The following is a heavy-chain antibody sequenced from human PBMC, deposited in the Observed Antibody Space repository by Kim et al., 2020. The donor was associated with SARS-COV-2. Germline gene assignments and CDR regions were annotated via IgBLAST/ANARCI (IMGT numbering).Heavy chain of an antibody. V-gene: IGHV1-8*01. J-gene: IGHJ6*02. Sequence: ASVKVSCKASGYTFTSYDINWVRQATGQGLEWMGWMNPNSGNTGYAQKFQGRVTMTRNTSISTAYMELSSLRSEDTAVYYCARNPYGSGSYYLYYYYYYGMDVWGQGTTVTVSS. D-gene: IGHD3-10*01. CDR2: MNPNSGNT. CDR1: GYTFTSYD. CDR3: ARNPYGSGSYYLYYYYYYGMDV.